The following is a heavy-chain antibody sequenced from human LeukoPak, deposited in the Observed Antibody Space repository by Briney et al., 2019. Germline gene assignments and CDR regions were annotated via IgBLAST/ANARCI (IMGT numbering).Heavy chain of an antibody. CDR3: ARSHYYDSSGYPHFDY. CDR2: INHSGST. D-gene: IGHD3-22*01. CDR1: GGSFSGYY. Sequence: PSETLSLTCAVYGGSFSGYYWSWIRQPPGKGLEGIGEINHSGSTNYNPSLKSRVTISVDTSKNQFSLKLSSVTAADTAVYYCARSHYYDSSGYPHFDYWGQGTLVTVSS. J-gene: IGHJ4*02. V-gene: IGHV4-34*01.